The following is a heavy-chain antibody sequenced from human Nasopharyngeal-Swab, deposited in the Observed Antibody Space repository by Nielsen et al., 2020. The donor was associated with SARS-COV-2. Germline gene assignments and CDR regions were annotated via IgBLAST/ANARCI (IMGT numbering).Heavy chain of an antibody. V-gene: IGHV2-26*01. D-gene: IGHD3-3*01. J-gene: IGHJ6*02. CDR2: IFSNDEK. Sequence: RQAPGKALEWLAHIFSNDEKSYSTSLKSRLTISKDTSKNQVVLTMTNMDPVDTATYYCARSYDFWSGYYRYYYYGMDVWGQGTTVTVSS. CDR3: ARSYDFWSGYYRYYYYGMDV.